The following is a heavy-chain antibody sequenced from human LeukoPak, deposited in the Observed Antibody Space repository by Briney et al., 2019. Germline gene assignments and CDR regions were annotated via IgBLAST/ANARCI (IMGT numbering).Heavy chain of an antibody. D-gene: IGHD3-9*01. CDR1: GGSFSGYY. J-gene: IGHJ4*02. CDR2: INHSGGT. V-gene: IGHV4-34*01. Sequence: PSETLSLTCAVYGGSFSGYYWSWIRQPPGKGLEWIGQINHSGGTNYNVSLKSRVTMSVDTSKNQFSLTLTSVTAADTAVYYCARQDTFYDILPGYYLDYWGQGTLVTVSS. CDR3: ARQDTFYDILPGYYLDY.